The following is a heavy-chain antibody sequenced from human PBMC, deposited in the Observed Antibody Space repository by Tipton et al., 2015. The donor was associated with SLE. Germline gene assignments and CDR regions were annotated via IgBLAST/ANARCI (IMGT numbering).Heavy chain of an antibody. CDR3: ARGRALNYDSSAFGN. CDR1: GASVSSAGHW. CDR2: IYHSGII. J-gene: IGHJ4*02. Sequence: TLSLTCAVSGASVSSAGHWWTWVRQPAGKGLEWIGEIYHSGIINFNPSLKSRLTMSVDTSKNQFTLSLSFVTAADTAVYYCARGRALNYDSSAFGNWGQGTLVTVSS. V-gene: IGHV4-4*02. D-gene: IGHD3-22*01.